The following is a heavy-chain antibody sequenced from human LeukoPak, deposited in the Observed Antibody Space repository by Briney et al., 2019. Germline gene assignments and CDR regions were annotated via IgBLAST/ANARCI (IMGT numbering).Heavy chain of an antibody. CDR2: IYTSGST. V-gene: IGHV4-61*02. J-gene: IGHJ4*02. D-gene: IGHD6-19*01. Sequence: SQTLSLTCTVSGGSISSGSYYWSWIRQPAGKGLEWIGRIYTSGSTNYNPSLKSRVTMSVDTSKNQISLKLSFMTAADTSVYYCARDPSYSSGWYDYWGQGTLVTVSS. CDR3: ARDPSYSSGWYDY. CDR1: GGSISSGSYY.